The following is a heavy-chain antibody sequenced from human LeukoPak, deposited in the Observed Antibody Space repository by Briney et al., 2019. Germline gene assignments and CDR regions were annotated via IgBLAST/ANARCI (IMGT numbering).Heavy chain of an antibody. V-gene: IGHV3-21*01. CDR1: GFTFSSYS. CDR2: ISSSSSYI. Sequence: GGSLRLSCAASGFTFSSYSMNWVRQAPGKGLEWVSSISSSSSYIYYADSVKGRFTISRDNAKNSLYLQMNSLRAEDTAVYYCARGEGVFGYYDSSGPDYWGQGALVTVSS. CDR3: ARGEGVFGYYDSSGPDY. D-gene: IGHD3-22*01. J-gene: IGHJ4*02.